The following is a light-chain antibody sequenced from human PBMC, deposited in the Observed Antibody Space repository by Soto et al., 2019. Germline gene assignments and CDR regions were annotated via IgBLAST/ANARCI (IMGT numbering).Light chain of an antibody. V-gene: IGLV2-14*01. J-gene: IGLJ2*01. CDR3: SSYTSTSTQV. CDR1: SSDVGGYDY. CDR2: EVG. Sequence: QSALTQPASVSGSPGQSITISCTGTSSDVGGYDYVSWYQQHPGKAPRLMIYEVGNRPSGVSNRFSGSKSGNTASLTISGLQAEDEAGYYCSSYTSTSTQVFGGGTQLTVL.